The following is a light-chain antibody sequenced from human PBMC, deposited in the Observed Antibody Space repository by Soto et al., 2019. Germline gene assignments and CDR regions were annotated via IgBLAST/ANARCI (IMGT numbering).Light chain of an antibody. Sequence: AIRMTQSPSSFSASTGDRVTITCRASQGISSYLAWYQQKPGKAPKLLISAASTLQSGVPSRFSGSGSGTDFTLTISCLQSEYFATYYCQQYYSYPRTFGQVTKVEIK. CDR2: AAS. CDR1: QGISSY. CDR3: QQYYSYPRT. J-gene: IGKJ1*01. V-gene: IGKV1-8*01.